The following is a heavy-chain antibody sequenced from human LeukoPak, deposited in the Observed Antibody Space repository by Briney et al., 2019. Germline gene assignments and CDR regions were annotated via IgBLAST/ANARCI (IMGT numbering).Heavy chain of an antibody. CDR2: ISGSGGST. CDR1: GFTFSSYA. J-gene: IGHJ4*02. CDR3: ARQPPSEQWLVRSLGY. Sequence: PGGSLRLSCAASGFTFSSYAMSWVRQAPGKGLEWVSAISGSGGSTYYADSVKGRFTISRDNSKNTLYLQMNSLRAEDTAVYYCARQPPSEQWLVRSLGYWGQGTLVTVSS. D-gene: IGHD6-19*01. V-gene: IGHV3-23*01.